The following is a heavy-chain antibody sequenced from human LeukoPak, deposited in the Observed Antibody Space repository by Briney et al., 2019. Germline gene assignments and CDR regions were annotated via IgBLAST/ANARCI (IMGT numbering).Heavy chain of an antibody. CDR2: ISTDGSSA. CDR3: ARVNVCPRCHFDY. V-gene: IGHV3-74*01. CDR1: GFTVSSNY. Sequence: PGGSLRLSCAASGFTVSSNYMSWVRQAPGKGLVWVSRISTDGSSAIYADSVKGRFTISRDNAKNTLYLQMNSLRAEDTAVYYCARVNVCPRCHFDYWGQGTLVTVSS. D-gene: IGHD3-16*01. J-gene: IGHJ4*02.